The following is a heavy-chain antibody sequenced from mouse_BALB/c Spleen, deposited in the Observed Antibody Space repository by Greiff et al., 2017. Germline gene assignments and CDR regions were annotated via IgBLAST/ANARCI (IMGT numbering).Heavy chain of an antibody. D-gene: IGHD2-14*01. Sequence: DVKLVESGGDLVKPGGSLKLSCAASGFTFSSYGMSWVRQTPDKRLEWVATISSGGSYTYYPDSVKGRFTISRDNAKNTLYLQMSSLKSEDTAMYYCARHGYGGTWFAYWGQGTLVTVSA. CDR1: GFTFSSYG. CDR3: ARHGYGGTWFAY. V-gene: IGHV5-6*02. J-gene: IGHJ3*01. CDR2: ISSGGSYT.